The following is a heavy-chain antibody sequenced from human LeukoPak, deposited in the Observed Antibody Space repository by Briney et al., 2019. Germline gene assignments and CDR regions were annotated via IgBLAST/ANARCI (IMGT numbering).Heavy chain of an antibody. V-gene: IGHV4-34*01. CDR3: ARLGPYYDILTGPVFDY. CDR2: INHSGST. CDR1: GGSFSGYY. Sequence: SETLSLTCAVYGGSFSGYYWSWIRQPPGKGLEWIGEINHSGSTNYNPSLKSRVTISVDTSKNQFSLKLSSVTAADTAVYYCARLGPYYDILTGPVFDYWGQGTLVTVSS. J-gene: IGHJ4*02. D-gene: IGHD3-9*01.